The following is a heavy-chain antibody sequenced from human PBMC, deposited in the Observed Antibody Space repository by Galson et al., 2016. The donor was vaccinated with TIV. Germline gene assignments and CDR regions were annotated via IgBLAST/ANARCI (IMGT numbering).Heavy chain of an antibody. CDR2: ISAKYDNA. J-gene: IGHJ3*02. Sequence: SLRLSCAASGFTFSDYAMSWVRQAPGKGLEWLSVISAKYDNAKYADSVKGRFTISRDNSKSTLYFQLDSLRADDTAIYYCAKDRITFTFRGAFDMWGQGTMVTVSS. D-gene: IGHD2/OR15-2a*01. CDR3: AKDRITFTFRGAFDM. CDR1: GFTFSDYA. V-gene: IGHV3-23*01.